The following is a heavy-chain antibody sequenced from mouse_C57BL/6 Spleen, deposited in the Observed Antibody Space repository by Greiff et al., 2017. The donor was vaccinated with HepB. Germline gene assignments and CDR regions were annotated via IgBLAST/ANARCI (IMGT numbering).Heavy chain of an antibody. CDR2: IYPGDGDT. V-gene: IGHV1-82*01. D-gene: IGHD2-5*01. Sequence: VQLVESGPELVKPGASVKISCKASGYAFSSSWMNWVKQRPGRGLEWIGRIYPGDGDTKYNGKFKGKATLTAGKSSSTAYMQLSSLTSEDSAVYFCARKGAYSSYDAMDYWGQGTSVTVSS. J-gene: IGHJ4*01. CDR3: ARKGAYSSYDAMDY. CDR1: GYAFSSSW.